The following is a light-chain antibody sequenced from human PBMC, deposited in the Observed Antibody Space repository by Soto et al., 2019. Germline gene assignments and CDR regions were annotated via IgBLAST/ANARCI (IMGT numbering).Light chain of an antibody. V-gene: IGKV1-9*01. Sequence: IQLTQSPTSLSASVGDRVTIPCRASQGIDSYLAWYQRKPGEAPKLLIYSASTLQSEVPSRFSGRGSGTDFTLSISSLQPEDFATYYCQQLYTYPYTFGQGTKVDIK. CDR3: QQLYTYPYT. J-gene: IGKJ2*01. CDR2: SAS. CDR1: QGIDSY.